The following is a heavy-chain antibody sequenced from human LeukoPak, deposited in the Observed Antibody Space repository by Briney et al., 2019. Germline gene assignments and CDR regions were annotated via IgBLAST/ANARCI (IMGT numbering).Heavy chain of an antibody. CDR1: GFTFSSYG. V-gene: IGHV3-30*18. J-gene: IGHJ4*02. CDR3: AKESYCSGGSCYSFDY. D-gene: IGHD2-15*01. Sequence: PGGSLRLSCAASGFTFSSYGMHWVRQAPGKGLEWVAVISYDGSNKYYADSVKGRFTISRDNSKNTLYLQMNSLRAEDTAVYYCAKESYCSGGSCYSFDYWGQGTLVTVSS. CDR2: ISYDGSNK.